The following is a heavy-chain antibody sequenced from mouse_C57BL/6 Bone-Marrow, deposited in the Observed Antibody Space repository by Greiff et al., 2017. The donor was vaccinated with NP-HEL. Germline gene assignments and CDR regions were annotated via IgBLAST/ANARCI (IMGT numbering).Heavy chain of an antibody. J-gene: IGHJ2*01. D-gene: IGHD2-14*01. CDR2: ISSGGSYN. Sequence: EVKLVESGGDLVKPGGSLKLSCAASGFTFSSYGMSWVRQTPDKRLEWVATISSGGSYNYYPDSVKGRFTISRDNAKNTLYLQMSSLKSEDTAMYYCARQGYDGLDYWGQGTTLTVSS. V-gene: IGHV5-6*01. CDR3: ARQGYDGLDY. CDR1: GFTFSSYG.